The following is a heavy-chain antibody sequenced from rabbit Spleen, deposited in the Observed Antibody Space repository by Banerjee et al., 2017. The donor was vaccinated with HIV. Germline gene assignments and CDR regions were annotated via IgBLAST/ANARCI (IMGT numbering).Heavy chain of an antibody. Sequence: QEQLGESRGGLVKPGASLTLTCTASGFFFTSRYYINWVRQAPGKGLEWIGAIFAGSGSTYYASWAKGRFTISKTSSTTVTLQMTSLTDADTATYFCARDSGSSFSSYGMDLWGQGTLVTVS. CDR2: IFAGSGST. D-gene: IGHD8-1*01. J-gene: IGHJ6*01. V-gene: IGHV1S45*01. CDR3: ARDSGSSFSSYGMDL. CDR1: GFFFTSRYY.